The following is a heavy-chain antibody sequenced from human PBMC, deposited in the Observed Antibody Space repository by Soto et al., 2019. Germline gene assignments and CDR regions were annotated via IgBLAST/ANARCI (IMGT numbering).Heavy chain of an antibody. D-gene: IGHD3-3*01. Sequence: GGSLRLSCAASGFTFSSYAMHWVRQAPGKGLEWVAVISYDGSNKYYADSVKGRFTISRDNSKNTLYLQMNSLRAEDTAVYYCASIGDLWSGYSRFYYYGMDVWGQGTTVTAP. CDR1: GFTFSSYA. J-gene: IGHJ6*02. CDR2: ISYDGSNK. V-gene: IGHV3-30-3*01. CDR3: ASIGDLWSGYSRFYYYGMDV.